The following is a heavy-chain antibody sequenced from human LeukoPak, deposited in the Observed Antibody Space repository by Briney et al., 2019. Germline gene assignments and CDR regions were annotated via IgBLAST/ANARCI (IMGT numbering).Heavy chain of an antibody. CDR1: GFTFSSYE. CDR3: ARGGLWLPFDD. CDR2: ISSSGSTI. V-gene: IGHV3-48*03. Sequence: GGSLRLSCAASGFTFSSYEMNWVRQAPGKGLERVSYISSSGSTIYYADSVKGRFTISRDNAKNSLYLQMNSLRAEDTAVYYCARGGLWLPFDDWGQGTLVTVSS. J-gene: IGHJ4*02. D-gene: IGHD5-24*01.